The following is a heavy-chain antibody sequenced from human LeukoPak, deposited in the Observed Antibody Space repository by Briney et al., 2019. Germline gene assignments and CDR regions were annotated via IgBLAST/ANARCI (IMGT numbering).Heavy chain of an antibody. V-gene: IGHV4-4*02. J-gene: IGHJ4*02. CDR3: ARHRSKWLQSSFDY. CDR1: GGSISSNNW. Sequence: SETLSLTCAVSGGSISSNNWWSWVRQAPGKGLEWIGEIYHSGSTNYNPSLKSRVTISVDTSKNQFSLKLNSVTAADTAVYYCARHRSKWLQSSFDYWGQGTLVTVSS. CDR2: IYHSGST. D-gene: IGHD5-24*01.